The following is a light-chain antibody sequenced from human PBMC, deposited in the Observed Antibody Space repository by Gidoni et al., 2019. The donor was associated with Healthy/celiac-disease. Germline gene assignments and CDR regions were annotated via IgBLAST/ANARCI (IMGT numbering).Light chain of an antibody. V-gene: IGKV3-20*01. CDR2: DAA. J-gene: IGKJ2*01. Sequence: EIVLTQSPGTLSLSPGERATLSCRASQSVSSSYLAWYQHKPGQAPRLLISDAAIRATGIPDRFSGSVSGTDFTLTISRLEPEDFAVYYCHQYGSSVPYTFGQGTKLEIK. CDR1: QSVSSSY. CDR3: HQYGSSVPYT.